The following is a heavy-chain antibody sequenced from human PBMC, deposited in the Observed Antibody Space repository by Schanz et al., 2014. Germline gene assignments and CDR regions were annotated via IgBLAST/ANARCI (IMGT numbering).Heavy chain of an antibody. Sequence: EEQLLQSGGGLVQPGGSLRLSCAASGFTFGSYGMSWVRQGPGKGLEWVSVIYSGIGAYYADSVKGRFTISRDNSKNTLYLQMSSLRHEDSAVYYCAREEGWGIAAAGPKHYYYGMDVWGQGTTVTVSS. J-gene: IGHJ6*02. CDR1: GFTFGSYG. V-gene: IGHV3-66*01. CDR3: AREEGWGIAAAGPKHYYYGMDV. CDR2: IYSGIGA. D-gene: IGHD6-13*01.